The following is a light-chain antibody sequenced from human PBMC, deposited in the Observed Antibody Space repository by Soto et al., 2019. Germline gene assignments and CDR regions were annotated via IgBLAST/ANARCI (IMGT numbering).Light chain of an antibody. CDR1: QSVSSSY. CDR2: GAS. J-gene: IGKJ1*01. V-gene: IGKV3-20*01. CDR3: QQYVLSPQGWT. Sequence: EILMTQSPATLSVSPGERATLSCGASQSVSSSYLAWYQQKPGQAPRLLIYGASSRATGIPDRFSGSGSGTDFTLTISRLEPEDFAVYYCQQYVLSPQGWTFGQGTKVDIK.